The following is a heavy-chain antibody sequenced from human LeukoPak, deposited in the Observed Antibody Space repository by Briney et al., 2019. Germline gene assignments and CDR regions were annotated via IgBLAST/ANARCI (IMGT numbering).Heavy chain of an antibody. Sequence: ASVKVSCKASGYTFTSYGISWVRQAPGQGLEWMGWISTYNDNTVYAQKFQGRVTMTTDTSTSTAYMELRSLRSDDTAVYYCARVSVGATTMSWFDPWGQGTLVTVSS. D-gene: IGHD1-26*01. CDR2: ISTYNDNT. J-gene: IGHJ5*02. CDR1: GYTFTSYG. V-gene: IGHV1-18*01. CDR3: ARVSVGATTMSWFDP.